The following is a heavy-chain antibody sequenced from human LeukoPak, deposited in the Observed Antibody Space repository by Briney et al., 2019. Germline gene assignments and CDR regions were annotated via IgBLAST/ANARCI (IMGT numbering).Heavy chain of an antibody. CDR2: IYTSGST. D-gene: IGHD2-15*01. Sequence: SQTLSLTCTVSGGSISSGSYYWSWIRQPAGKGLEWIGRIYTSGSTNYNPSLKSRVTISVDTSKNQFSLKLSSVTAADTAVYYCARAPLCSGGSCYDSPFDYWGQGTLVTVSS. CDR1: GGSISSGSYY. CDR3: ARAPLCSGGSCYDSPFDY. J-gene: IGHJ4*02. V-gene: IGHV4-61*02.